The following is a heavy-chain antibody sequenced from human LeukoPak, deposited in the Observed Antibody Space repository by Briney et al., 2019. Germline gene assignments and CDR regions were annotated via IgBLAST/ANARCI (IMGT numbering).Heavy chain of an antibody. Sequence: GESLRLSCAASGFTFSNYWMTWVRQAPGKGLEWVANIKEDGSDKYYVDSVKGRFTISRDNAKNSLYLQMNGLRAEDTAVYFCARDQWRLFDFWGQGTLVAVSS. CDR2: IKEDGSDK. V-gene: IGHV3-7*04. J-gene: IGHJ4*02. CDR3: ARDQWRLFDF. D-gene: IGHD2-21*02. CDR1: GFTFSNYW.